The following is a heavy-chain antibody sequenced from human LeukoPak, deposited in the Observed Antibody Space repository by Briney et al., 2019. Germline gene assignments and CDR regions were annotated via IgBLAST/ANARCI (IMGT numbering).Heavy chain of an antibody. V-gene: IGHV1-69*13. CDR2: IIPIFGTA. D-gene: IGHD6-6*01. J-gene: IGHJ4*02. CDR1: GGTFSSYA. Sequence: ASVKVSCKASGGTFSSYAISWVRQAPGQGLEWMGGIIPIFGTANYAQKFQGRVTITADESTSTAYMELSSLRSEDTAVYYCARVGGSYSSSSGDYWGQGTLVTVSS. CDR3: ARVGGSYSSSSGDY.